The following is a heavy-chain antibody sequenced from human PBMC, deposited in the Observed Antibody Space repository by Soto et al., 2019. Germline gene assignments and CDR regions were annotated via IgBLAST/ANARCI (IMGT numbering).Heavy chain of an antibody. CDR2: INPSGNT. CDR1: GGSIGTSAYY. Sequence: PSETLSLTCAVSGGSIGTSAYYWGWIRQAPGKGLEWIGSINPSGNTYLSPCLKDRVTMSVDTSKNSFSLKLRSATAADTGLYYCSRRAPEGFDPWGQVTLVTV. V-gene: IGHV4-39*01. CDR3: SRRAPEGFDP. J-gene: IGHJ5*02.